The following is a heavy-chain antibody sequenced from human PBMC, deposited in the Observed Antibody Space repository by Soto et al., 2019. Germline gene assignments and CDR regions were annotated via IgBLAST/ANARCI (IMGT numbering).Heavy chain of an antibody. V-gene: IGHV1-69*01. CDR3: ARDRIAGSKYYYGMDV. J-gene: IGHJ6*02. Sequence: QVQLVQSGAEVKKPGSSVRVSCKASGGTFSSYAISWVRQAPGQGLEWMGGIIPIFGTENYAQKFQGRFTITAEESTSTAYMELSSLRSEDTAVYYCARDRIAGSKYYYGMDVWGQGTTVTVSS. D-gene: IGHD6-13*01. CDR2: IIPIFGTE. CDR1: GGTFSSYA.